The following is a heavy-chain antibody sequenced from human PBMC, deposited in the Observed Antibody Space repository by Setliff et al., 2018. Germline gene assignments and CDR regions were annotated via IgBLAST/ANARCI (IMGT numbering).Heavy chain of an antibody. D-gene: IGHD3-22*01. J-gene: IGHJ4*02. V-gene: IGHV3-20*04. CDR3: AKDRSRDYDDSSGYDH. Sequence: GGSLRLSCVASGFTFDDYAMSWVRQAPGKGLEWVCGINWNGGSTGYADSVKGRFTISRDNAKNSLYLQMNSLRAEDTALYYCAKDRSRDYDDSSGYDHWGQGTLVTVSS. CDR1: GFTFDDYA. CDR2: INWNGGST.